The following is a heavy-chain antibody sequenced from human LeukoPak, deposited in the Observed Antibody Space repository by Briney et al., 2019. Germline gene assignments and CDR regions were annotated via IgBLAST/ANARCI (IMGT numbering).Heavy chain of an antibody. V-gene: IGHV1-69*04. CDR2: IIPILGIA. CDR3: ARGSPGQLSSIFDY. CDR1: GGTFSSYA. Sequence: ASVKVSCKASGGTFSSYAISWVRQAPGQGLEWMGRIIPILGIANYAQKLQGRGTITADKSTSTAYMELSSLRSADTAVYYCARGSPGQLSSIFDYWGQGTLVTVSS. D-gene: IGHD2-2*01. J-gene: IGHJ4*02.